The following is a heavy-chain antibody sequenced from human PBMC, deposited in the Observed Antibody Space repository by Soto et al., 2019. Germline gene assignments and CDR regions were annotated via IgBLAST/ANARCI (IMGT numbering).Heavy chain of an antibody. CDR3: ARDWTAAAGGYYYGMDV. D-gene: IGHD6-13*01. CDR2: IIPIFGTA. CDR1: GGTFSSYA. V-gene: IGHV1-69*13. Sequence: SVKVSCKASGGTFSSYAISWARQAPGQGLEWMGGIIPIFGTANYAQKFQGRVTITADESTSTAYMELSSLRSEDTAVYYCARDWTAAAGGYYYGMDVWGQGTTVTVSS. J-gene: IGHJ6*02.